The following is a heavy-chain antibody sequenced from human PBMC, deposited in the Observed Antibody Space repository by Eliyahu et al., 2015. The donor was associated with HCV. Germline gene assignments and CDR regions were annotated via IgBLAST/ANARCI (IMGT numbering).Heavy chain of an antibody. CDR1: GGSISSSSYY. CDR3: ARHGTNWGSGGPDY. CDR2: ILFSGGP. Sequence: QLQLQESGPGLVKPSETLSLTCTVSGGSISSSSYYWGWIRQPPGKGPGVVWGILFSGGPYYNPSLKSRVTISVDTSKNQFSLKLSSVTAADTAVYYCARHGTNWGSGGPDYWGQGTLVTVSS. J-gene: IGHJ4*02. D-gene: IGHD7-27*01. V-gene: IGHV4-39*01.